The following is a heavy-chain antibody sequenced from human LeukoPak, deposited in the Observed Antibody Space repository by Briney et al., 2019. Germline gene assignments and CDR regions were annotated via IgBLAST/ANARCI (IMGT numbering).Heavy chain of an antibody. CDR2: ISGSGGST. CDR1: GFTFSSYA. D-gene: IGHD6-19*01. J-gene: IGHJ4*02. Sequence: GGSLRLSCAASGFTFSSYAMSWVRQAPGKGLEWVSAISGSGGSTYYADSVKGRFTISRDNSKNTLYLQMNSLRAEDTAVYYCAKDPLPRGIAVAGTYYFDYWGQGTLVTVSS. CDR3: AKDPLPRGIAVAGTYYFDY. V-gene: IGHV3-23*01.